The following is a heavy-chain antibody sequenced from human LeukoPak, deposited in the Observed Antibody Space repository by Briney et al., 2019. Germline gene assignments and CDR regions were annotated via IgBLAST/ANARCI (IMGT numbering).Heavy chain of an antibody. CDR1: GFTFSDYY. CDR3: AKASGYLVAGRGFDP. V-gene: IGHV3-11*01. D-gene: IGHD2-15*01. CDR2: ISSSGSTI. Sequence: GGSLRLSCAASGFTFSDYYMSWIRQAPGKGLEWVSYISSSGSTIYYADSVKGGFTISRDNAKNSLYLQMNSLRAGDTAVYYCAKASGYLVAGRGFDPWGQGTLVTVSS. J-gene: IGHJ5*02.